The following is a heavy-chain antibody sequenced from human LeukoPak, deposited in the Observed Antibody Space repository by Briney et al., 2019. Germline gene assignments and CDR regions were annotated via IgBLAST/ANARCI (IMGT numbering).Heavy chain of an antibody. V-gene: IGHV1-46*01. CDR2: IHPSGGTT. D-gene: IGHD1-26*01. CDR1: GYTFTSYY. Sequence: ASVKVSCKASGYTFTSYYMHWVRQAPGQGLEWMGLIHPSGGTTAYAQKFQGRVTMTRDMSTSSFYMELSSLRSDDTAVYYCARGWYSGSYFDPMADYWGQGTLVTVSS. CDR3: ARGWYSGSYFDPMADY. J-gene: IGHJ4*02.